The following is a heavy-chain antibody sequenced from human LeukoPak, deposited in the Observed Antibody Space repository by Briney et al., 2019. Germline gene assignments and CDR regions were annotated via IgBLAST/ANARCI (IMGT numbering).Heavy chain of an antibody. CDR1: GFTFSSYW. CDR2: IKQDGSEK. V-gene: IGHV3-7*03. Sequence: GGSLRLSCAASGFTFSSYWMSRVRQAPGKGLEWVANIKQDGSEKYYVDSVKGRFTISRDNAKNSLYLQMNSLRADDTAVYYCARARGGYDFDYWGQGTLVTVSS. CDR3: ARARGGYDFDY. J-gene: IGHJ4*02. D-gene: IGHD5-12*01.